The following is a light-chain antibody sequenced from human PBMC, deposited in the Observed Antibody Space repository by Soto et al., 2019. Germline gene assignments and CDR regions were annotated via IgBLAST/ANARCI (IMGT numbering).Light chain of an antibody. CDR2: GAS. Sequence: IALTQSPGNLCLFPGQTGTISRRASQSVSNNYLAWYQQKPGQAPRLLIYGASNRATGIPDRFSGSGSGTDFTLTISRLEPEDFAVYYCQQYGSSGTFGQGTKVDIK. J-gene: IGKJ1*01. CDR1: QSVSNNY. V-gene: IGKV3-20*01. CDR3: QQYGSSGT.